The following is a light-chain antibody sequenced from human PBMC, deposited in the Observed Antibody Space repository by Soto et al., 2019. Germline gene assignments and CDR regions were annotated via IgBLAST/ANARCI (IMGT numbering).Light chain of an antibody. CDR2: EVS. CDR1: SSDFGAYNY. CDR3: SSYTSSSTLL. J-gene: IGLJ2*01. V-gene: IGLV2-14*01. Sequence: QSVLTQPASVSGSPGQSITISCTGTSSDFGAYNYVSWYQHPPGTAPKLVIFEVSNRPSGVPDRFSGSKSGNTACLTISGLQAEDEADYYCSSYTSSSTLLFGGGTKLTVL.